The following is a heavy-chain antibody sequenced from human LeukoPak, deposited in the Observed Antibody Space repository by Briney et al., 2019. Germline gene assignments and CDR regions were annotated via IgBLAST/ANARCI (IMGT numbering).Heavy chain of an antibody. CDR1: GFTFSSYG. V-gene: IGHV3-23*01. Sequence: GGSLRLSCEASGFTFSSYGIHWVRQAPGKGLEWVSAISGSGGSTYYADSVKGRFTISRDNSKNTLYLQMNSLRAEDTAVYYCAKDHEVSPLLYSSSWEYYFDYWGQGTLVTVSS. J-gene: IGHJ4*02. CDR3: AKDHEVSPLLYSSSWEYYFDY. CDR2: ISGSGGST. D-gene: IGHD6-13*01.